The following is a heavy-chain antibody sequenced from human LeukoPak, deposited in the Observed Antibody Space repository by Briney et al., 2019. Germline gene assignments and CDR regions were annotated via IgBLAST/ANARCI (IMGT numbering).Heavy chain of an antibody. CDR3: ATEAGSTTWYSSRFDY. D-gene: IGHD2/OR15-2a*01. J-gene: IGHJ4*02. Sequence: GGSLRLSCAASGFTFSYAWMSWVRQPPGKGLEWVGRIKSKADGGTADYAAPVKGRFTISRDDSKNTLYLQMNSLKIEDTAVYHCATEAGSTTWYSSRFDYWGQGTLVTVSS. V-gene: IGHV3-15*01. CDR1: GFTFSYAW. CDR2: IKSKADGGTA.